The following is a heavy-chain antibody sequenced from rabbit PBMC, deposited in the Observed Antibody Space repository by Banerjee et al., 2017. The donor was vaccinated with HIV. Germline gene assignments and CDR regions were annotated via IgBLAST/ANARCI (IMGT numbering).Heavy chain of an antibody. CDR3: ARDLAGVIGWNFGL. V-gene: IGHV1S45*01. CDR2: IYTGSGST. J-gene: IGHJ3*01. D-gene: IGHD4-1*01. CDR1: GFTLSSYW. Sequence: QEQLEESGGGLVQPEGSLTLSCKTSGFTLSSYWMCWVRQAPGKGLEWIGCIYTGSGSTYYASWAKGRFTISKTSSTTVTLQMTSLTAADTATYFCARDLAGVIGWNFGLWGQGNLVTVS.